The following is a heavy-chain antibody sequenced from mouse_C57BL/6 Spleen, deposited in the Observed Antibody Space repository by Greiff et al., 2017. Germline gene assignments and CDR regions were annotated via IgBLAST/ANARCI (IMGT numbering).Heavy chain of an antibody. CDR2: IYPGDGDT. Sequence: VHLVESGAELVKPGASVKISCKASGYAFSSYWMNWVKQRPGKGLEWIGQIYPGDGDTNYNGKFKGKATLTADKSSSTAYMQLSSLTSEDSAVYFCARWFYYDYDGDYYAMDYWGQGTSVTVSS. CDR1: GYAFSSYW. J-gene: IGHJ4*01. V-gene: IGHV1-80*01. CDR3: ARWFYYDYDGDYYAMDY. D-gene: IGHD2-4*01.